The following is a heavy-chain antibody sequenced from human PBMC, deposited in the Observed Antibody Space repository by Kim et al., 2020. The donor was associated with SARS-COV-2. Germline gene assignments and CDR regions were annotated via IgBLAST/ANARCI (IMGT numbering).Heavy chain of an antibody. J-gene: IGHJ4*02. D-gene: IGHD1-1*01. V-gene: IGHV4-38-2*02. CDR1: GYSISSAYY. CDR3: ARITDTNPTVVDY. CDR2: IFHSGNT. Sequence: SETLSLTCTVSGYSISSAYYWGWIRQPPGKGLEWIGSIFHSGNTYYNPSLKSRVTISVDTSKNQFSLKLSSVTAADTAVYYCARITDTNPTVVDYWGQGTLVTVSS.